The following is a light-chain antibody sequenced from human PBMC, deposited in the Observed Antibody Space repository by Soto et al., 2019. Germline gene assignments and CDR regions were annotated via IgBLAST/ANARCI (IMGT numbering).Light chain of an antibody. CDR1: QSVSSSY. Sequence: EIVLTQSPGTLSLSPGERATLSCRASQSVSSSYLAWYQQKPGQAPRLLIYGASSRATGIPDRFSGSGSGTDFTLTISRLEPEDFAVDYCQQYGSSPQSTFGQGTRLEIK. J-gene: IGKJ5*01. CDR3: QQYGSSPQST. V-gene: IGKV3-20*01. CDR2: GAS.